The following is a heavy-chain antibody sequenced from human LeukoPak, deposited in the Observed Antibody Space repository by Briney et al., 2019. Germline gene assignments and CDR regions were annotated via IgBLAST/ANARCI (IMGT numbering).Heavy chain of an antibody. D-gene: IGHD3-22*01. Sequence: ASVKVSCKASGYTFTSYDINWVRQATGQGLEWMGRINPNSGGTNYAQKFQGRVAMTRDTSISTAYMELSRLRSDDTAVYYCASSGHYYDSSGPYYFDYWGQGTLVTVSS. CDR3: ASSGHYYDSSGPYYFDY. CDR2: INPNSGGT. J-gene: IGHJ4*02. CDR1: GYTFTSYD. V-gene: IGHV1-2*06.